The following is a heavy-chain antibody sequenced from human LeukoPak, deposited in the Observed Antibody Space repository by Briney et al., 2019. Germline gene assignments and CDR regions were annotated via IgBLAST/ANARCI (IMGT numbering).Heavy chain of an antibody. Sequence: PGGSLRLSCAASGFTFDSYWMHWVRQAPGKGLVWVSRINSDGSTTDYADSVKGRFTISRDNAKNSLYLQMNSLRAEDTAVYYCARSDYDSSGLGVSAYWGQGTLVTVSS. CDR1: GFTFDSYW. D-gene: IGHD3-22*01. CDR3: ARSDYDSSGLGVSAY. CDR2: INSDGSTT. V-gene: IGHV3-74*01. J-gene: IGHJ4*02.